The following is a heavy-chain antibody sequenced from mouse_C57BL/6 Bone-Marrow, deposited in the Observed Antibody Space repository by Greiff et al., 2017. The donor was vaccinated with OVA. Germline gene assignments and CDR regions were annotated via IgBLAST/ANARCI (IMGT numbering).Heavy chain of an antibody. V-gene: IGHV2-9*01. Sequence: QVQLKESGPGLVAPSQSLSISCTVSGFSLTSYGVDWVRQPPGQGLEWLGVIWGGGSTNYNSALMSRLSIRKDNSKSQVFLKMNSLQTYDTAMYYCAKTGTVPMDYWGQGTSVTVSS. CDR1: GFSLTSYG. CDR3: AKTGTVPMDY. D-gene: IGHD1-1*01. J-gene: IGHJ4*01. CDR2: IWGGGST.